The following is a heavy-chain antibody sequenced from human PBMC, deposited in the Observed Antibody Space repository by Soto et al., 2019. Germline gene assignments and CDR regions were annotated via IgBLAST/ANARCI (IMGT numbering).Heavy chain of an antibody. CDR2: IYWDDDK. J-gene: IGHJ4*02. Sequence: QITLKESGPTLVKPTQTLTLTCTFSGFSLSTSGVGVGWIRQPPGKALAWLALIYWDDDKRYSPSLTSRLTITKDTSKNQVVLTMTNMDPVDTATYYCAHRRQLGIAVAGPKVDYWGQGTLVTVSS. CDR3: AHRRQLGIAVAGPKVDY. CDR1: GFSLSTSGVG. V-gene: IGHV2-5*02. D-gene: IGHD6-19*01.